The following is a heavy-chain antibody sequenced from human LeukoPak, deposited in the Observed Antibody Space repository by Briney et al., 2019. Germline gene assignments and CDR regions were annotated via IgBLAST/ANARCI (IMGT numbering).Heavy chain of an antibody. CDR1: GGFVSNYA. D-gene: IGHD2-21*01. CDR2: IIPAVGST. J-gene: IGHJ5*02. Sequence: SVKVSCKASGGFVSNYAISWVRQAPGQGLEWMGGIIPAVGSTNYAQKFQGRLTITADESTSTAYMELISLTSEDTAAYYCARVGTILTGFSFYNWLDPWGQGALVTVAS. CDR3: ARVGTILTGFSFYNWLDP. V-gene: IGHV1-69*01.